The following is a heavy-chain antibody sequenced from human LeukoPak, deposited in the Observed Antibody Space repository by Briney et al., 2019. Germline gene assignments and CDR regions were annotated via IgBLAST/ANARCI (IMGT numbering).Heavy chain of an antibody. CDR2: IYYSGST. D-gene: IGHD4-17*01. CDR1: GGSISTSDYY. Sequence: KPSETLSLTCTVFGGSISTSDYYWGWIRQPPGKGLEWIASIYYSGSTSYDSSLKSRVTISVDTSQNQFSLKVRSVTAADTAVYFCARSWRSQLRLVYAFDIWGQGSMVTVSS. V-gene: IGHV4-39*01. J-gene: IGHJ3*02. CDR3: ARSWRSQLRLVYAFDI.